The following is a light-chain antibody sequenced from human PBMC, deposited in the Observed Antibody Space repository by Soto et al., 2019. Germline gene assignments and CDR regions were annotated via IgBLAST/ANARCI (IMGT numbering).Light chain of an antibody. CDR3: LQDYNYPRT. V-gene: IGKV1-6*01. CDR1: QGIRTE. Sequence: AIQMTQSPSSLSASVGDRVTITCRASQGIRTELGWYQQKPGKAPELLIYASSILQSGVPSRFSGSGSGTEFTLTISSLQAEDFATYYCLQDYNYPRTFGQGTRLEIK. CDR2: ASS. J-gene: IGKJ5*01.